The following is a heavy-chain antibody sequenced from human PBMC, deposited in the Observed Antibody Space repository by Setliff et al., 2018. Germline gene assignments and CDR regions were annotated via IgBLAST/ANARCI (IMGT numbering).Heavy chain of an antibody. CDR3: ARGGGGNSGGFDY. J-gene: IGHJ4*02. D-gene: IGHD2-21*02. Sequence: SETLSLTCTVSGGSISSYYWSWIRQPPGKGLEWIGEINHSGSTNYNPSLKSRVTISVDTSKNQFSLKLSSVTAADTAVYYCARGGGGNSGGFDYWGQGTLVTVSS. V-gene: IGHV4-34*01. CDR1: GGSISSYY. CDR2: INHSGST.